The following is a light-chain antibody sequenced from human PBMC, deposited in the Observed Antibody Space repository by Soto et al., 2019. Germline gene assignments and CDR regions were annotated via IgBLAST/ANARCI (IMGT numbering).Light chain of an antibody. J-gene: IGLJ1*01. CDR3: SSHSRSSSYYV. V-gene: IGLV2-14*01. CDR1: SSDIGYYDY. CDR2: EVN. Sequence: QSVLTQPASVSGSPGQSITISCTGTSSDIGYYDYVSWYQHHSGKAPKLIIYEVNNRPSGVSNRFSGSKSVNTASLTISGLQAEDEAEYYCSSHSRSSSYYVFGTGTKLTVL.